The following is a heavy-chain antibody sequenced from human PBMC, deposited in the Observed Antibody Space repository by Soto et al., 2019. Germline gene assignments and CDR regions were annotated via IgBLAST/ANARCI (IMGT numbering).Heavy chain of an antibody. J-gene: IGHJ4*02. Sequence: QITLKESGPTLVKPPQTLTLTCTFSGFSLSTSGVGVGWIRQPPGKALEWLALIYWDDDKRYSPSLKSRLTDTKVTTKSQVVLTMTNMDPVDTATYYCAHRRRGGGYFWYFDYWGQGTLVTVSS. CDR2: IYWDDDK. V-gene: IGHV2-5*02. D-gene: IGHD3-22*01. CDR3: AHRRRGGGYFWYFDY. CDR1: GFSLSTSGVG.